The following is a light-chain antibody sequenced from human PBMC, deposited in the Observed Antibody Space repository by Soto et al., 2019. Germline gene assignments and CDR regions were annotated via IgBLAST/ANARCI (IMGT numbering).Light chain of an antibody. CDR2: SNN. Sequence: QSVLTQSPSASGTPGQRVTISCSGSTSNIGSNTVNWYQQFPGTAPKLLTHSNNQRPSGVPDRFSGSKSGTSASLAISGLQSEDEADYYCAAWDDSLNGVLFGGGTKLTVL. J-gene: IGLJ2*01. CDR1: TSNIGSNT. V-gene: IGLV1-44*01. CDR3: AAWDDSLNGVL.